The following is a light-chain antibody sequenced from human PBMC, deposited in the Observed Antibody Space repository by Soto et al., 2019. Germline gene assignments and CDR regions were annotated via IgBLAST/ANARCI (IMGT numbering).Light chain of an antibody. V-gene: IGKV1-39*01. CDR3: QRIAAT. Sequence: DIQMTQFPSSLSASVGDRVTITCRASQSIGNYLNWYQHKPGKAPGLLIYAASSLQSGVPSRFSGSGSGTDFTLTISSLQPEDFATYYCQRIAATFGGGTKVEIK. J-gene: IGKJ4*01. CDR2: AAS. CDR1: QSIGNY.